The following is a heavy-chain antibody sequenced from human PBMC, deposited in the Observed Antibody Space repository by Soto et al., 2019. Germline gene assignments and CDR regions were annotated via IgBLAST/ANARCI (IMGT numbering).Heavy chain of an antibody. CDR1: GYTFTSYG. Sequence: QVQLVQSGAEVKKPGASVQVSCKASGYTFTSYGIIWLRQAPGQGLAWRGWISAYNGNTNYAQKLQGRVTMSTDPSTSTAYMELRRLSSDDTAVYYCARDPRIAAAYQSNWFDPWGQGTLVTVSS. D-gene: IGHD6-13*01. J-gene: IGHJ5*02. CDR2: ISAYNGNT. V-gene: IGHV1-18*01. CDR3: ARDPRIAAAYQSNWFDP.